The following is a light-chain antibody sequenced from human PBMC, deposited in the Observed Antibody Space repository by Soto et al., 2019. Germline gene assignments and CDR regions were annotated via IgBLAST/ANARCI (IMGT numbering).Light chain of an antibody. CDR2: DVS. CDR1: EDVNGW. J-gene: IGKJ3*01. Sequence: DIQMTQSPSTLSASVGDRVTITYRASEDVNGWLAWYQQKPGTAPKLLIYDVSTLESGVPSRFSGSGSGTEFTLTINSLQPDDFATFYCQHYNSYPFTFGPGTKVDIK. V-gene: IGKV1-5*01. CDR3: QHYNSYPFT.